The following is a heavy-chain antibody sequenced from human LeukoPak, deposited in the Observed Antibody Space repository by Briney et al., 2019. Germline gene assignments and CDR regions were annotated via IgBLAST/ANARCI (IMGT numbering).Heavy chain of an antibody. CDR3: ASQMSGTSVSY. Sequence: SETLSLTCTVSGGSISSYYWSWIRQPPGKGLEWIGYINNSGGTSYNPSLKSRVTISLDTSKNQFSLKLNSVTTTDTAVYYCASQMSGTSVSYWGQGTLVTVSS. CDR1: GGSISSYY. J-gene: IGHJ4*02. V-gene: IGHV4-4*08. CDR2: INNSGGT. D-gene: IGHD2-2*01.